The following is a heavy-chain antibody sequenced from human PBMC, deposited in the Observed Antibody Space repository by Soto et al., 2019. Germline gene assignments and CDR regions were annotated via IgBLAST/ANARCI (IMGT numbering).Heavy chain of an antibody. CDR2: INAGNGNT. CDR3: ARDTASIAVAKAPFDY. J-gene: IGHJ4*02. V-gene: IGHV1-3*01. Sequence: ASVKVSCKASGYTFTSYAMHWVRQAPGQRLEWMGWINAGNGNTKYSQKFQGRVTITRDTSASTAYMELSSLRSEDTAVYYCARDTASIAVAKAPFDYWGQGTLVTVSS. D-gene: IGHD6-19*01. CDR1: GYTFTSYA.